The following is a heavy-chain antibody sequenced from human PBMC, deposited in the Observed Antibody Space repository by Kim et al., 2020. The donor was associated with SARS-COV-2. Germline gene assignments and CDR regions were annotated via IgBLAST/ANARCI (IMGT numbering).Heavy chain of an antibody. J-gene: IGHJ3*02. V-gene: IGHV1-46*01. Sequence: YPQEFPGRVTMTRDTSTSTVYMGLSSLRSEDTAVYYCASERSITGAFDIWGQGTMVTVSS. CDR3: ASERSITGAFDI. D-gene: IGHD1-20*01.